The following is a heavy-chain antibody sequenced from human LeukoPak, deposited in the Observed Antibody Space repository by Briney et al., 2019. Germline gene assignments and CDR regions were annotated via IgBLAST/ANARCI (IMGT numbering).Heavy chain of an antibody. V-gene: IGHV3-9*01. CDR3: AKGNSGSYSGGGGGYYFDY. D-gene: IGHD1-26*01. Sequence: PGRSLRLSCAASGFTFDDYAMHWVRQAPGKGLEWVSGISWKSGSIGYADSVKGRFTISRDNAKNSLYLQMNSLRAEDTALYYCAKGNSGSYSGGGGGYYFDYWGQGTLVTVSS. J-gene: IGHJ4*02. CDR1: GFTFDDYA. CDR2: ISWKSGSI.